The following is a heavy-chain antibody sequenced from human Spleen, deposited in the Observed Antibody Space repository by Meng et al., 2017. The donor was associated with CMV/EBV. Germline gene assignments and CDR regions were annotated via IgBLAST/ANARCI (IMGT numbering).Heavy chain of an antibody. CDR3: ARTLYVCTSITCYPKGGFDY. D-gene: IGHD1-14*01. CDR1: GGSFSGYY. V-gene: IGHV4-34*01. CDR2: MYHSGST. J-gene: IGHJ4*02. Sequence: SETLSLTCAVYGGSFSGYYWTWIRQPPGKGLEWIGEMYHSGSTYYNPSLESRVTISADTSKNQFSLKLSSVTAAETAVYYCARTLYVCTSITCYPKGGFDYWGQGTLVTVSS.